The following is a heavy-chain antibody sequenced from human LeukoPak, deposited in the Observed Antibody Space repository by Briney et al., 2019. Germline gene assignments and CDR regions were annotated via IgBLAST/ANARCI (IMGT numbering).Heavy chain of an antibody. CDR1: SVSLTNYY. CDR2: IFFSGTT. CDR3: ARGDSSGYLGY. V-gene: IGHV4-59*12. J-gene: IGHJ4*02. D-gene: IGHD3-22*01. Sequence: SETLSLTCTVSSVSLTNYYWSWIRQPPGKGLEWIGYIFFSGTTNYNPSLKSRVTISVDTSKNQFSLKLSSVTAADTAVYYCARGDSSGYLGYWGQGTLVTVSS.